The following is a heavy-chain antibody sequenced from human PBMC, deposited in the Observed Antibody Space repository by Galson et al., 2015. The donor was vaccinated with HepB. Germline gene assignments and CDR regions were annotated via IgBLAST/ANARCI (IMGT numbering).Heavy chain of an antibody. CDR2: IIPIFGTA. CDR1: GGTFSSYA. J-gene: IGHJ5*02. Sequence: SVKVSCKASGGTFSSYAISWVRQAPGQGLEWMGGIIPIFGTANYAQKFQGRVTITADESTSTAYMELSSLRSEDTAVYYCASQEGCGGDCYSSWFDPWGQGTLVTVSS. CDR3: ASQEGCGGDCYSSWFDP. D-gene: IGHD2-21*02. V-gene: IGHV1-69*13.